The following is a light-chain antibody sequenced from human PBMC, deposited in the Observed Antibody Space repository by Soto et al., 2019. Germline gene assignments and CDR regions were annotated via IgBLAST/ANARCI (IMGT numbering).Light chain of an antibody. CDR1: QSVLYSSNNKNY. CDR3: QQYYSTPYT. J-gene: IGKJ2*01. Sequence: DIVMTQSPDSLAVSLGERATINCKSSQSVLYSSNNKNYLAWYQQKPGQPPKLLIYWASTRESGVPDRFSGSGSGTDFTLTISSLQAEDVAVSYCQQYYSTPYTFGQGTKVDIK. V-gene: IGKV4-1*01. CDR2: WAS.